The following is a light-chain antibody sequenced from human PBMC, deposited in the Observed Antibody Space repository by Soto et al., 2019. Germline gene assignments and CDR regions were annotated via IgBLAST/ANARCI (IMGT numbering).Light chain of an antibody. CDR3: SSYAGNNNFVV. CDR2: QVD. Sequence: QSALTQPPSASGSPGQSVPISCSGTSRDVGAYKYVSWYQQHPGKAPKLLIYQVDKRPSGVPGRFSGSKSGNTASLTVSGLQVEDEADYYCSSYAGNNNFVVFGGGTKLTVL. J-gene: IGLJ2*01. V-gene: IGLV2-8*01. CDR1: SRDVGAYKY.